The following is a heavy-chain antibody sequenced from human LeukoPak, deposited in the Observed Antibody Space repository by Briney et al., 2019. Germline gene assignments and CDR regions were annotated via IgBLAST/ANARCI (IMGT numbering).Heavy chain of an antibody. J-gene: IGHJ3*02. CDR1: GDSISSGDFY. CDR3: ARGPYYYDSSGAFDI. Sequence: SETLSLTCTVSGDSISSGDFYWSWIRQPAGKGLEWIGRIYTSGTTNYNPSLRSRVTISVDTSKNQFSLKLSSVTAADTAVYYCARGPYYYDSSGAFDIWGQGTMVTVSS. CDR2: IYTSGTT. V-gene: IGHV4-61*02. D-gene: IGHD3-22*01.